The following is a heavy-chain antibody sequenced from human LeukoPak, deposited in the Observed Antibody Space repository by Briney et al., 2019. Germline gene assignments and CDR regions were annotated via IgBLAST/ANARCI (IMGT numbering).Heavy chain of an antibody. CDR3: ARDYGDYVSPWFDP. D-gene: IGHD4-17*01. V-gene: IGHV3-11*06. J-gene: IGHJ5*02. Sequence: PGGSLRLSCAASGFTFSDYYMSWIRQAPGKGLEWVSYISSTGSHTTYADSVKGRFTISRDNAKNSLYLQMNSLRAEDTAVYYCARDYGDYVSPWFDPWGQGTLVTVSS. CDR1: GFTFSDYY. CDR2: ISSTGSHT.